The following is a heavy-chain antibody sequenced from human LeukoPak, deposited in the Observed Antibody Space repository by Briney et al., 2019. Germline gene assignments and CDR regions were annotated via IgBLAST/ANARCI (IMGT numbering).Heavy chain of an antibody. D-gene: IGHD6-19*01. V-gene: IGHV4-39*01. CDR3: ARNIRYSSGLNWFDP. CDR1: GGSISSSSDY. Sequence: PSETLSLTCTVPGGSISSSSDYWGWIRQPPGKGLEWIGSIHYSGSTYYNPSLKSRVTISVDTSKKQCSLRLSSVTAADTAVYYCARNIRYSSGLNWFDPWGQGTLVTVSS. J-gene: IGHJ5*02. CDR2: IHYSGST.